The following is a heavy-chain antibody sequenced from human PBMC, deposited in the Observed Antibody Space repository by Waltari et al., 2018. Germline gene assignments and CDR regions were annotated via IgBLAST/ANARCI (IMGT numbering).Heavy chain of an antibody. CDR1: GYTFTDYY. V-gene: IGHV1-69-2*01. CDR2: VEPEDGET. D-gene: IGHD5-12*01. CDR3: AKGGWLQLFYFDY. J-gene: IGHJ4*02. Sequence: EVQLVQSGAEVKKPGATVKISCKASGYTFTDYYMHWVQQAPGKGLEWMGRVEPEDGETIYAEKFQGRVTITADTSTDTAYMELSSLRSEDTAVYDCAKGGWLQLFYFDYWGQGTLVTVSS.